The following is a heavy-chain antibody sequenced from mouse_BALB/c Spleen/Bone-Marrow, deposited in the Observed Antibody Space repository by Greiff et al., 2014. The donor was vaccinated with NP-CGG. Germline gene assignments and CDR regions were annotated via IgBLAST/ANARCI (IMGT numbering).Heavy chain of an antibody. CDR3: ARYRYDWYFDV. CDR2: INPSSGYT. Sequence: SGAELARPGASVKMSCKASGYTFTSYTMHWVKQGPGQGLEWIGYINPSSGYTNYNQKFKDKATLTADKSSSTAYMQLSSLTSEDSAVYYCARYRYDWYFDVWGAGTTVTVSS. V-gene: IGHV1-4*01. J-gene: IGHJ1*01. CDR1: GYTFTSYT. D-gene: IGHD2-14*01.